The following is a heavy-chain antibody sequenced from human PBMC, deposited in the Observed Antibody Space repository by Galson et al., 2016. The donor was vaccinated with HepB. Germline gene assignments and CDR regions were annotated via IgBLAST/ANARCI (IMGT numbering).Heavy chain of an antibody. D-gene: IGHD3-10*01. CDR3: SGGSYFDY. CDR1: GFTFSSYW. V-gene: IGHV3-7*01. Sequence: SLRLSCAASGFTFSSYWMNWVRQAPGKGLEWVANIKLDGSEKNYEDSVKGRFTISRDNAKNSLYLQMNSLRAEDTAVYYCSGGSYFDYWGQGTLDTVSS. J-gene: IGHJ4*02. CDR2: IKLDGSEK.